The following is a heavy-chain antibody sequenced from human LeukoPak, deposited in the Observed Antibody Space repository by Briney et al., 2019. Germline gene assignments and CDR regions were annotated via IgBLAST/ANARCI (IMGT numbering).Heavy chain of an antibody. CDR2: IKQDGSEK. CDR3: ARDLYYYDSSGTEAFDV. CDR1: GFTFSSYS. Sequence: GGSLRLSCAASGFTFSSYSMKWVRQAPGKGLEWVANIKQDGSEKYYVDSVKGRFTIYRDNAKNSVYLQLSSLRAVDTAVYYCARDLYYYDSSGTEAFDVWGQGTMVTVSS. V-gene: IGHV3-7*01. J-gene: IGHJ3*01. D-gene: IGHD3-22*01.